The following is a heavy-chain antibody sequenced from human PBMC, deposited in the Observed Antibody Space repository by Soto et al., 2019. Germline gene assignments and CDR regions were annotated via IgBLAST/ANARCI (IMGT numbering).Heavy chain of an antibody. D-gene: IGHD6-6*01. V-gene: IGHV3-11*01. Sequence: GGSLRLSCAASGFTFSDYYMSWIRQAPGKGLEWVSYISSSGSTIYYADSVKGRFTISRDNAKNSLYLQMNSLRAEDTAVYYCASLASEYSSSSVVHNYWGQGTLVTVSS. CDR2: ISSSGSTI. CDR1: GFTFSDYY. CDR3: ASLASEYSSSSVVHNY. J-gene: IGHJ4*02.